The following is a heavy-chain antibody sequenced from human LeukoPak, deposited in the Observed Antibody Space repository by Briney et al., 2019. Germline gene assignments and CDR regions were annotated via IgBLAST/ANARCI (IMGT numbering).Heavy chain of an antibody. V-gene: IGHV4-39*07. D-gene: IGHD1-14*01. J-gene: IGHJ4*02. CDR3: AREEPQRSDCFDY. CDR2: IYYSGST. CDR1: GGSISSSSYY. Sequence: SETLSLTCTVSGGSISSSSYYWGWIRQPPGKGLEWIGSIYYSGSTYYNPSLKSRVAISVDTSKNQFSLKLSSVTAADTAVYYCAREEPQRSDCFDYWGQGTLVTVSS.